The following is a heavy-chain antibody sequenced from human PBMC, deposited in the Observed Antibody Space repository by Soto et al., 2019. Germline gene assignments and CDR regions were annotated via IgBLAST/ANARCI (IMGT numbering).Heavy chain of an antibody. D-gene: IGHD6-19*01. CDR3: GIHFQWLVTFDF. Sequence: SETLSLTCTVSGGSISSYYWSWIRQPPGKGLEWIGYIYYSGSTNYNPSLKSRVTISVDTSKNQFSMKMSSVTAADTTVYYCGIHFQWLVTFDFWGQGTLVTVSS. CDR1: GGSISSYY. V-gene: IGHV4-59*08. J-gene: IGHJ4*02. CDR2: IYYSGST.